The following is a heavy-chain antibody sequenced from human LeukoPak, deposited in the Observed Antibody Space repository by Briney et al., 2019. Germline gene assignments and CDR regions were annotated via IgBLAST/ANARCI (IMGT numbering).Heavy chain of an antibody. CDR2: IDPSGTTL. V-gene: IGHV3-11*01. J-gene: IGHJ4*02. CDR1: GFTLRHCV. Sequence: GGSLRLSCAASGFTLRHCVMSWVRQAPGKGLEWVSYIDPSGTTLYYADSVKGRFIISRDNGKNSLYLQLRSLKDEDTAVYFCARAAYNWNWGQGTLVTVSS. CDR3: ARAAYNWN. D-gene: IGHD1-20*01.